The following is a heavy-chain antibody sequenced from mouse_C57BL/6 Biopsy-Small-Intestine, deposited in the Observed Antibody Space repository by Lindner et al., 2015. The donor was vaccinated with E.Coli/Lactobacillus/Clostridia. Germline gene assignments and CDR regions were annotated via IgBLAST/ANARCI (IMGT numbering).Heavy chain of an antibody. CDR3: ARDVADWYFDL. Sequence: SVKVSCKASGYTFTSHAIHWVRQAPGQTLEWMGWVNPGNGNTKYSQKFRGRVTFIRDTSASTASMELSSLKSEDTAVYYCARDVADWYFDLWGRGTLVTVSS. J-gene: IGHJ1*01. CDR1: GYTFTSHA. V-gene: IGHV1-84*02. CDR2: VNPGNGNT. D-gene: IGHD1-1*01.